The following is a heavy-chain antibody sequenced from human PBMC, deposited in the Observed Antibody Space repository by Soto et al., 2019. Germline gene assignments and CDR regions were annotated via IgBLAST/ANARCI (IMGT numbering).Heavy chain of an antibody. CDR3: SRGILV. CDR2: ISYGGST. J-gene: IGHJ4*02. V-gene: IGHV4-31*03. D-gene: IGHD5-18*01. Sequence: QVQLQESGPGLVKPSQTLSLTCTVSGGSINSGGYCWSWIRQHPGKGLDWIGCISYGGSTSYNPSMKSRVTISVDTSKNQFSLKLTSVTAAATAVYYCSRGILVWGQGALITVSS. CDR1: GGSINSGGYC.